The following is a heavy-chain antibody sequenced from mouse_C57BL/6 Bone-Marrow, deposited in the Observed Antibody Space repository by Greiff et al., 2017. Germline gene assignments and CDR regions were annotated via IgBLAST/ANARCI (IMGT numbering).Heavy chain of an antibody. J-gene: IGHJ3*01. D-gene: IGHD3-2*02. Sequence: VQLQQSGPELVKPGASVKIPCKASGYTFTDYNMDWVKQSHGKSLEWIGDINPNNGGTIYNQKFKGKATLTVDKSSSTAYMELRSLTSDDTAVYYCASSLDSSGFAYWGQGTLVTVSA. CDR3: ASSLDSSGFAY. V-gene: IGHV1-18*01. CDR2: INPNNGGT. CDR1: GYTFTDYN.